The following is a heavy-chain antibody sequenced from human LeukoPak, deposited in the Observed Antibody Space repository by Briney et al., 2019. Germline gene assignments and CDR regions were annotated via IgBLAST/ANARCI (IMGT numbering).Heavy chain of an antibody. CDR1: GFTFSGSA. CDR3: TRQGYDSSGYYGGC. J-gene: IGHJ4*02. Sequence: GGSLRLSCAASGFTFSGSAMHWVRQASGKGLEWVGRIRSKANTYATTYAASVKGRFTISRDDSKNTAYLQMNSLKTEDTAVYYCTRQGYDSSGYYGGCWGQGTLVTVSS. V-gene: IGHV3-73*01. CDR2: IRSKANTYAT. D-gene: IGHD3-22*01.